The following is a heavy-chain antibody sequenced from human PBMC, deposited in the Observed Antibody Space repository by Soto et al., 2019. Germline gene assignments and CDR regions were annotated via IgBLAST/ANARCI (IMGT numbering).Heavy chain of an antibody. Sequence: GASVKVSCKASGGTFSSYTISWVRQAPGQGLEWMGWINPFDGSRMFAQSFQGRVTFTRDTSTSTVYMELSGLRSGDTAVYYCSRVDPGETSPFDHWGQGTLVTVSS. CDR2: INPFDGSR. CDR3: SRVDPGETSPFDH. J-gene: IGHJ4*02. V-gene: IGHV1-69*10. D-gene: IGHD3-10*01. CDR1: GGTFSSYT.